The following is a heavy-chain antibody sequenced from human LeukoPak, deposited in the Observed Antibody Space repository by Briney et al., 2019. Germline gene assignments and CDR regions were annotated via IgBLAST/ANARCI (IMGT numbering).Heavy chain of an antibody. J-gene: IGHJ4*02. D-gene: IGHD5-18*01. CDR1: GGSISSSSYY. V-gene: IGHV4-39*01. Sequence: SETLSLTCTVSGGSISSSSYYWGWIRQPPGKGLEWIGSIYYSGSTYYNPSLKSRVTISVDTSKNQFSLKLSSVTAADTAVYYCARHFGGCSYGLGPLHYFDYWGQGTPVTVSS. CDR3: ARHFGGCSYGLGPLHYFDY. CDR2: IYYSGST.